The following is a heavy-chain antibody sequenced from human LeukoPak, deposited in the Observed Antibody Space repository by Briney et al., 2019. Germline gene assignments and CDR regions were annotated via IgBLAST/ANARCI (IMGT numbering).Heavy chain of an antibody. CDR1: GGSVSSSSYY. J-gene: IGHJ4*02. D-gene: IGHD1-14*01. CDR3: ARLRTGSYEPVDY. V-gene: IGHV4-39*07. Sequence: PSETLSLTCTVSGGSVSSSSYYWGWIRQPPGKGLEWIGSIYYSGSTYYNPSLKSRVTISVDTSKNQFSLKLSSVTAADTAVYYCARLRTGSYEPVDYWGQGTLVTVSS. CDR2: IYYSGST.